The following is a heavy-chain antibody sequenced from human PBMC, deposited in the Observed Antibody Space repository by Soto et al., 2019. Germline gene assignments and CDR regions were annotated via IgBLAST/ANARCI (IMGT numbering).Heavy chain of an antibody. CDR3: ARGWIQLDL. Sequence: PSETLSLTCTVSGASMSRYYWSWVRQPPGKGLEWIGYIYYSGMTNYSPSLKSRVTISVDTSKNQFSLTLTSVTAADTAVYYCARGWIQLDLWGQGTLVTVSS. J-gene: IGHJ5*02. D-gene: IGHD5-18*01. V-gene: IGHV4-59*01. CDR2: IYYSGMT. CDR1: GASMSRYY.